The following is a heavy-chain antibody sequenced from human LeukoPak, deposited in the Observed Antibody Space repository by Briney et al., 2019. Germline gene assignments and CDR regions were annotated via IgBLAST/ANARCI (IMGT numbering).Heavy chain of an antibody. CDR1: GGSISSSSYY. Sequence: SETLSLTCTVSGGSISSSSYYWGWIRQPPGKGLEWIGSIYYSGSTYYNPSLKSRVTISVDTSKNQFSLKLSSVTAADTAVYYCAREGRGYCTNGVCPYYYYMDVWGKGTTVTVSS. D-gene: IGHD2-8*01. V-gene: IGHV4-39*02. J-gene: IGHJ6*03. CDR3: AREGRGYCTNGVCPYYYYMDV. CDR2: IYYSGST.